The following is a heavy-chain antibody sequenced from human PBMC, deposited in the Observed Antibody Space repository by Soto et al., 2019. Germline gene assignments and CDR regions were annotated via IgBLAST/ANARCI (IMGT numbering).Heavy chain of an antibody. CDR3: ARYFRGLHLSNKYCNSTSCQYYRMAV. J-gene: IGHJ6*02. V-gene: IGHV3-21*01. CDR1: GFTFSSYS. Sequence: GGSLRLSCAASGFTFSSYSMNWVRQAPGKGLEWVSSISSSSSYIYYADSVKGRFTISIDNAKNSLYLQTNSLRAEDTAVYYWARYFRGLHLSNKYCNSTSCQYYRMAVWGPGTTVTVSS. CDR2: ISSSSSYI. D-gene: IGHD2-2*01.